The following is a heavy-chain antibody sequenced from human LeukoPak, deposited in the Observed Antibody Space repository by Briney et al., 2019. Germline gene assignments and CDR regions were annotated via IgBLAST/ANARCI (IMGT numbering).Heavy chain of an antibody. J-gene: IGHJ4*02. V-gene: IGHV3-23*01. CDR2: ISGSGGGT. Sequence: GGSLRLSCAASGFTFSSYAMSWVRQAPGEGLEWVSAISGSGGGTYYADPVKGRFTISRDNSKNTLYLQMNSLRAEDTAVYYCAKDYSLYSSGWWWDWGQGTLVTVSS. CDR1: GFTFSSYA. D-gene: IGHD6-19*01. CDR3: AKDYSLYSSGWWWD.